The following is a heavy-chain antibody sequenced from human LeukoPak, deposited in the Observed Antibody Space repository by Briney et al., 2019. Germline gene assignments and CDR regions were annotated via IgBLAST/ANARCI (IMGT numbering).Heavy chain of an antibody. D-gene: IGHD3-10*01. CDR2: IRGSGGST. CDR1: GFTFSSYA. Sequence: GGSLRLSCAASGFTFSSYAMCWVRQAPGKGLEWVSAIRGSGGSTYYADSVKGRFTISRDNSKNTLYLQMNSLRAEDTAVYYCARDRGQYNVAPGSYSQYWYFDLWGRGTLVTVSS. V-gene: IGHV3-23*01. CDR3: ARDRGQYNVAPGSYSQYWYFDL. J-gene: IGHJ2*01.